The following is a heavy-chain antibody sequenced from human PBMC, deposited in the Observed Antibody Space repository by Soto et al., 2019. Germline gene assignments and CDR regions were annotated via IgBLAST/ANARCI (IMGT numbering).Heavy chain of an antibody. Sequence: EVQLVESGGGLVKPGGSLRLSCAASGFTFSTYGMNWVRQAPGKGLEWVSSISSSSSYIYYADSLKGRFTISRDNAKNSLYLQMHSLRAEDTAVYYCARDCSSTTCYASFDYWGQGTLVTVSS. J-gene: IGHJ4*02. CDR3: ARDCSSTTCYASFDY. CDR2: ISSSSSYI. V-gene: IGHV3-21*01. D-gene: IGHD2-2*01. CDR1: GFTFSTYG.